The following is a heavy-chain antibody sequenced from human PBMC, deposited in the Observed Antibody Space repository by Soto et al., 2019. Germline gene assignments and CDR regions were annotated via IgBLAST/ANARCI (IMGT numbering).Heavy chain of an antibody. Sequence: SETLSLTCAVYGGSFSGYYWSWIRQPPGKGLEWIGEINHSGSTNYNPSLKSRVTISVDTSKNQFSLKLSSVTAADTAVYYCARHPTGGRGVNLDYWGQGTLVTVSS. V-gene: IGHV4-34*01. CDR1: GGSFSGYY. J-gene: IGHJ4*02. D-gene: IGHD3-10*01. CDR3: ARHPTGGRGVNLDY. CDR2: INHSGST.